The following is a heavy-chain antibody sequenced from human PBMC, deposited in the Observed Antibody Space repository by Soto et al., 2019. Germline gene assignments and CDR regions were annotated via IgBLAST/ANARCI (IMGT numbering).Heavy chain of an antibody. Sequence: GALRLSCAASGFTFSSYAMSWVRQAPGKGLEWVSAISGSGGSTYYADSVKGRFTISRDNSKNTLYLQMNSLRAEDTAVCYCAKGGIAAAGAIDYWGQGTLVTVCS. CDR2: ISGSGGST. D-gene: IGHD6-13*01. CDR3: AKGGIAAAGAIDY. V-gene: IGHV3-23*01. CDR1: GFTFSSYA. J-gene: IGHJ4*02.